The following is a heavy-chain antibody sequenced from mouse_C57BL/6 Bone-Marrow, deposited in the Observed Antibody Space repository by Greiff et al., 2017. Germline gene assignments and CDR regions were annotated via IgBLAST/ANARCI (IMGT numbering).Heavy chain of an antibody. J-gene: IGHJ4*01. CDR3: ARWAAQATSYAMDY. V-gene: IGHV1-82*01. CDR1: GYAFSSSW. D-gene: IGHD3-2*02. Sequence: VQLQQSGPELVKPGASVKISCKASGYAFSSSWMNWVKQRPGKGLEWIGRIYPGDGDTNYNGKFKGKATLTADKSSSTAYMQLSSLTSEDSAVYFCARWAAQATSYAMDYRSQGDSVTVST. CDR2: IYPGDGDT.